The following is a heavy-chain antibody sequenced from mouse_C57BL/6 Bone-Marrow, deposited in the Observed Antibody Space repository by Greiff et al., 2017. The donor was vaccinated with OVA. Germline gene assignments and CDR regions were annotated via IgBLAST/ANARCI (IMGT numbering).Heavy chain of an antibody. CDR2: ITTGSGGT. CDR3: ARGPLRGAMDY. Sequence: QVQLQQSGAELVRPGTSVTVSCKASGYAFTNYLIEWVKQRPGQGLEWIGVITTGSGGTDYNEKFKGKATLTADKSSSTTYMQLSSRTSEYTAVYFCARGPLRGAMDYWGQGTSVTVSS. D-gene: IGHD1-1*01. J-gene: IGHJ4*01. CDR1: GYAFTNYL. V-gene: IGHV1-54*01.